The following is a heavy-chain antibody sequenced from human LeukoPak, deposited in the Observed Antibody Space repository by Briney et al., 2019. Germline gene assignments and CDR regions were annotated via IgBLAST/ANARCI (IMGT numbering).Heavy chain of an antibody. Sequence: ASVKVSCKASGYTFTSYAMHWVRQAPGQRLEWMGWINAGNGNTKYSQEFQGRVTITRDTSASTAYMELGSLRSEDMAVYYCTRGGYGGPRVAFDYWGQGTLVTVSS. CDR3: TRGGYGGPRVAFDY. CDR2: INAGNGNT. J-gene: IGHJ4*02. D-gene: IGHD1-1*01. CDR1: GYTFTSYA. V-gene: IGHV1-3*03.